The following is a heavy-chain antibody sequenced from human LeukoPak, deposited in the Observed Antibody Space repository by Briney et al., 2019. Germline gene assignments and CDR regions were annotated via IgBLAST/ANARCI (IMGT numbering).Heavy chain of an antibody. CDR2: ISSSSSTI. CDR1: GFTFSSYS. Sequence: GGSLRLSCAASGFTFSSYSMNWVRQAPGKGLEWVSYISSSSSTIYYADSVKGRFTISRDNSKNTLYLQMNSLRAEDTAVYYCAKARYCSSTSCPNWFDPWGQGTLVTVSS. V-gene: IGHV3-48*01. J-gene: IGHJ5*02. D-gene: IGHD2-2*01. CDR3: AKARYCSSTSCPNWFDP.